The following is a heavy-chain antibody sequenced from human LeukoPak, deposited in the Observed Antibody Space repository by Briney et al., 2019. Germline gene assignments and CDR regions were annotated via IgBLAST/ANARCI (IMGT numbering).Heavy chain of an antibody. CDR3: ARENPTYAFDI. Sequence: SETLSLTCTVSGGSISSYYWSWIRQPPGKGLEWIGYIYYSGSTNHNPSLKSRVTISVDTSKNQFSLKLSSVTAADTAVYYCARENPTYAFDIWGQGTMVTVSS. CDR2: IYYSGST. J-gene: IGHJ3*02. CDR1: GGSISSYY. V-gene: IGHV4-59*01.